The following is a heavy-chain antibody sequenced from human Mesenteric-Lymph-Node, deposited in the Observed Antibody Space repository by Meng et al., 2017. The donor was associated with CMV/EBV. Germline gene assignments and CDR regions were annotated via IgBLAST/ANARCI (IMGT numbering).Heavy chain of an antibody. CDR1: GGSFSGYY. Sequence: VESHEGGDGLFEPSDTLYFTRAVYGGSFSGYYWNWIRQSPEKGLEWIGEINHSGSTTYNPSFTSRIIISVDTSTNQISLNMSSVTAADTAVYYCARGSSYDILTGYFDYWGQGALVTVSS. D-gene: IGHD3-9*01. V-gene: IGHV4-34*01. CDR2: INHSGST. J-gene: IGHJ4*02. CDR3: ARGSSYDILTGYFDY.